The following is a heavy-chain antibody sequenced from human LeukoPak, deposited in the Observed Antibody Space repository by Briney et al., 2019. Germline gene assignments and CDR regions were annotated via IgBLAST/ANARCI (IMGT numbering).Heavy chain of an antibody. CDR3: ARPNVGSGWPFDY. CDR1: GGSFSGYY. D-gene: IGHD6-19*01. V-gene: IGHV4-34*01. CDR2: INHSGST. J-gene: IGHJ4*02. Sequence: SETLSLTCAVYGGSFSGYYWSWIRQPPGKGLEWIGEINHSGSTNYNTSLKSRVTISVDTSKNQFSLKLSSVTAADTAVYYCARPNVGSGWPFDYWGQGTLVTVSS.